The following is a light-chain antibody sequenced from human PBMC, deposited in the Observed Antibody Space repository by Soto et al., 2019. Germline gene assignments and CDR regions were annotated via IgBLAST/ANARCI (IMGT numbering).Light chain of an antibody. J-gene: IGLJ3*02. Sequence: QAVVTQAPSVTVSPGGTVTLTCDSSTGPVTSGRYPYWFQQKPGQAPRTLIYDTSLKYSWTPARFSGSLLRGKAALTLSGARPEDEADYYCLLSYSGGRVFGGGTKVTVL. V-gene: IGLV7-46*01. CDR2: DTS. CDR1: TGPVTSGRY. CDR3: LLSYSGGRV.